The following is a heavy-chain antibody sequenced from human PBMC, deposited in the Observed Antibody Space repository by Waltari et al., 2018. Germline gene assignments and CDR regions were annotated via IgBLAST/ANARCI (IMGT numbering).Heavy chain of an antibody. D-gene: IGHD3-16*01. Sequence: EVQLVESGGGLVQPGGSLRLSCAASGFTFSSYAMSWVRPAPGKGLEWVSAISGSGGSTYYADSVKGRFTISRDNSKNTLYLQMNSLRAEDTAVYYCAKEKEVGGVFGYYYGMDVWGQGTTVTVSS. CDR1: GFTFSSYA. CDR3: AKEKEVGGVFGYYYGMDV. CDR2: ISGSGGST. J-gene: IGHJ6*02. V-gene: IGHV3-23*04.